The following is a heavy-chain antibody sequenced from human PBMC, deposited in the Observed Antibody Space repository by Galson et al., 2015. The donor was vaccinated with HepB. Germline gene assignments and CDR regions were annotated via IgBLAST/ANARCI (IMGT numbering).Heavy chain of an antibody. J-gene: IGHJ2*01. Sequence: SLRLSCAASGFTFSTYSMNRVRQAPGKGLDWVSYISSTSNTIYYTGSVKGRFTISRDNAKNSLYLQMNTLRDEDTAVYYCARGDWEHNHWYFDLWGRGTLVFVSS. CDR2: ISSTSNTI. V-gene: IGHV3-48*02. D-gene: IGHD1-26*01. CDR3: ARGDWEHNHWYFDL. CDR1: GFTFSTYS.